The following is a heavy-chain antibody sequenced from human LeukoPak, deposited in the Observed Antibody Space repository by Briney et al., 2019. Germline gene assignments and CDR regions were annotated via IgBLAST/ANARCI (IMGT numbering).Heavy chain of an antibody. J-gene: IGHJ4*02. CDR1: GFSLTTSGVG. V-gene: IGHV2-5*02. D-gene: IGHD1-20*01. CDR2: IYWDNDR. Sequence: SGPTLVNPTQTLTLTCTFSGFSLTTSGVGVGWIRQPPGKALECLALIYWDNDRRYSPSLRSRLTISKDTSNNQVVLTMTNMDPVDTATYYCAHRVFQGDNWDSGKFDYWGQGIPVTVSS. CDR3: AHRVFQGDNWDSGKFDY.